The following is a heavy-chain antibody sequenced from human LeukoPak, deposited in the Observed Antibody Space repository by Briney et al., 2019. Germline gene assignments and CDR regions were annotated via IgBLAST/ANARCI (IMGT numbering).Heavy chain of an antibody. V-gene: IGHV1-18*04. CDR2: ISAYNGNT. D-gene: IGHD2-2*01. CDR1: GYTFTGYY. J-gene: IGHJ4*02. Sequence: ASVKVSCKASGYTFTGYYMHWVRQAPGQGLEWMGWISAYNGNTNYAQKLQGRVTMTTDTSTSTAYMELRSLRSDDTAMYYCARESSSCCGSDYWGQGTLVTVSS. CDR3: ARESSSCCGSDY.